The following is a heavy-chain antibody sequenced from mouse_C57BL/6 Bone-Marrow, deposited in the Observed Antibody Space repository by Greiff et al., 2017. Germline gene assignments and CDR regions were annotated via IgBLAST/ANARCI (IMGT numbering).Heavy chain of an antibody. J-gene: IGHJ3*01. V-gene: IGHV5-17*01. CDR1: GFTFSDYG. CDR3: ARSYPAWFAY. CDR2: ISSGSSTI. Sequence: EVQVVESGGGLVKPGGSLKLSCSASGFTFSDYGMHWVRQAPEKGLEWVAYISSGSSTIYYADTVKGRFTISRDNAKNTLFLQMTSLRSEDTAMYYCARSYPAWFAYWGQGTLVTVSA.